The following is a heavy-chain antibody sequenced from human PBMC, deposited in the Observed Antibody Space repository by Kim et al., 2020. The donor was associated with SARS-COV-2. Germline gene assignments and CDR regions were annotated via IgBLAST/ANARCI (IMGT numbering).Heavy chain of an antibody. CDR1: GGSMSSYY. D-gene: IGHD1-26*01. CDR2: IYYSGST. J-gene: IGHJ4*02. CDR3: ARGVRPSGRYDY. Sequence: SETLSLTWIVSGGSMSSYYWSWIRQPPGKGLEWIGYIYYSGSTNYNPSLKTRVTISVDTSKNQFSLRLSSVTAADTAVYYCARGVRPSGRYDYWGQGTLV. V-gene: IGHV4-59*13.